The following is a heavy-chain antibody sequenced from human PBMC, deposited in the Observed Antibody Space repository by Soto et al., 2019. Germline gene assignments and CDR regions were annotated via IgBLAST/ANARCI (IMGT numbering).Heavy chain of an antibody. V-gene: IGHV4-39*01. CDR1: GGSISSSSYY. D-gene: IGHD5-12*01. J-gene: IGHJ4*02. CDR3: AGGDGYNYYFDY. Sequence: QLQLQESGPGLVKPSETLSLTCTVSGGSISSSSYYWGWIRQPPGKGLGWIGSIYYSGSTYYNPSLTSRVTISVDTSKNQFSLKLSSVTAADTAVYYCAGGDGYNYYFDYWGQGTLVTVSS. CDR2: IYYSGST.